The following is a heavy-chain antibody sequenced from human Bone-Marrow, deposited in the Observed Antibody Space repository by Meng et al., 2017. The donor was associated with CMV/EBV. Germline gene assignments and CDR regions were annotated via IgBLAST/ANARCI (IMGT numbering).Heavy chain of an antibody. CDR1: GDSVSSNSAA. CDR3: ARGAEWELPD. D-gene: IGHD1-26*01. CDR2: TYYRSKRYN. Sequence: SQTLSLTFAISGDSVSSNSAAWNWIRQSPSRGLEWLGRTYYRSKRYNDYAVSVKSRITINPDTSNTQFYLQLNSVTPEDTAVYYCARGAEWELPDWGQGTLVTVSS. J-gene: IGHJ4*02. V-gene: IGHV6-1*01.